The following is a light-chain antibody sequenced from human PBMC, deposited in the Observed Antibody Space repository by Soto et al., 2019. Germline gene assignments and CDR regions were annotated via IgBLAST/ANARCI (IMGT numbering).Light chain of an antibody. J-gene: IGKJ1*01. CDR1: ESVVSSY. V-gene: IGKV3-20*01. CDR2: DAS. CDR3: QQYGSIPWT. Sequence: EIVMTQSPAILSVCPGERATLSCRATESVVSSYLAWYQLKPGQAPRLLIYDASSRATGIPDRFSGSGSGTDFTLTISRLEPEDFAVYYCQQYGSIPWTFGQGTKVDIK.